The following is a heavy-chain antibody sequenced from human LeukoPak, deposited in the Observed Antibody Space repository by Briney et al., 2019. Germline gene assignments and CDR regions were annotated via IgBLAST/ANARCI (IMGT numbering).Heavy chain of an antibody. D-gene: IGHD5-24*01. CDR1: VGTFSSYA. J-gene: IGHJ4*02. CDR3: ARGRDGYFDY. Sequence: GASVKVSCKASVGTFSSYAISWVRQAPGQGLDWMGGIIPIFGTANYAHKFQGRVTNTADESTNTAYMELSSLGAEDTAVYYCARGRDGYFDYWGQGTLVTVSS. V-gene: IGHV1-69*13. CDR2: IIPIFGTA.